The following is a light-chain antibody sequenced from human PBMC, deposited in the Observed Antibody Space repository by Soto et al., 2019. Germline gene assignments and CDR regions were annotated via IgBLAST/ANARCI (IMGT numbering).Light chain of an antibody. Sequence: EIVLTQSPGSLSLSPGERATLSCRASQTVISGYLAWYQQKPGQAPRLLIYGAFSRATGIPGRFSGSGAGTDFTLTISRLEPEEFAVYYCQQYGSSPTFGQGTKLEIQ. V-gene: IGKV3-20*01. CDR3: QQYGSSPT. CDR2: GAF. J-gene: IGKJ2*01. CDR1: QTVISGY.